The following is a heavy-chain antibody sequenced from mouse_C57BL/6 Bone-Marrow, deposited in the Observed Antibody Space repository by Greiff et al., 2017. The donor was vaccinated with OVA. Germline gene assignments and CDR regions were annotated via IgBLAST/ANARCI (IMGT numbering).Heavy chain of an antibody. Sequence: EVHLVESGGDLVKPGGSLKLSCAASGFTFSSYGMSWVRQTPDKRLEWVATISSGGSYTYYQDSVKGRFTISRDNAKNTPYMQMSSLTSEDTAMYYCARQESPDYVDYWGQGTTLTVSS. CDR2: ISSGGSYT. CDR1: GFTFSSYG. J-gene: IGHJ2*01. V-gene: IGHV5-6*01. CDR3: ARQESPDYVDY.